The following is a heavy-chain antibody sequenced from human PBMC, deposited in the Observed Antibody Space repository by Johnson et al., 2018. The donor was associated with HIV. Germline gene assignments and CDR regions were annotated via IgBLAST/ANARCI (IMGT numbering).Heavy chain of an antibody. Sequence: QMQLVESGGGVVQPGRSLRLSCAASGFSFSSYAMHWVRQAPGKGLEWVAVVSYDGSERYYADSVKGRFTISRDSSKNTLYLQMNSLRVEDTAVYYCAREGSSGYYDAFDIWGQGTMVTVSS. CDR2: VSYDGSER. D-gene: IGHD3-22*01. CDR1: GFSFSSYA. J-gene: IGHJ3*02. CDR3: AREGSSGYYDAFDI. V-gene: IGHV3-30*04.